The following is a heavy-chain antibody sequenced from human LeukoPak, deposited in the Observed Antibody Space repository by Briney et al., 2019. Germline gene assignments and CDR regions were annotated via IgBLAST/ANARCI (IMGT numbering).Heavy chain of an antibody. J-gene: IGHJ4*02. Sequence: GGSLRLSCAASGFTFSNYYMHWGRQAPGKGLEWVAVISDDGNRKYYADSVQGRFTISRDNSKNTLYLQMNSLRAEDTAVYYCARDGGYDFWSGYYQDYWGQGTLVTVSS. CDR2: ISDDGNRK. D-gene: IGHD3-3*01. V-gene: IGHV3-30-3*01. CDR1: GFTFSNYY. CDR3: ARDGGYDFWSGYYQDY.